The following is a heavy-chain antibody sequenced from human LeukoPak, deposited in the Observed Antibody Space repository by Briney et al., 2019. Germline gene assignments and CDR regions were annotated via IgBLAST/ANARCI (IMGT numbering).Heavy chain of an antibody. Sequence: SETLSLTCAVYGGSFSGYYWSWIRQPPGKGLEWIGEINHSGSTNYNPSLKSRVTISVDTSKNQFSLKLSSVTAADTAVYYCARLDSVVVVAATDAFDIWGQGTMVTVSS. J-gene: IGHJ3*02. CDR2: INHSGST. CDR1: GGSFSGYY. D-gene: IGHD2-15*01. V-gene: IGHV4-34*01. CDR3: ARLDSVVVVAATDAFDI.